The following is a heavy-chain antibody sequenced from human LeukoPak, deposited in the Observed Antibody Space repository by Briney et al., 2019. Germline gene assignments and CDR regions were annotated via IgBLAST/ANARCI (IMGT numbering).Heavy chain of an antibody. D-gene: IGHD6-19*01. CDR3: ATHRDSSGWSVNAFDI. J-gene: IGHJ3*02. CDR1: GGTFSSYA. CDR2: IIPIFGTA. V-gene: IGHV1-69*05. Sequence: EASVKVSCKASGGTFSSYAISWVRQAPGQGLEWMGGIIPIFGTANYAQKFQGRVTITTDESTSTAYMELSSLRSEDTAVYYCATHRDSSGWSVNAFDIWGQGTMVTVSS.